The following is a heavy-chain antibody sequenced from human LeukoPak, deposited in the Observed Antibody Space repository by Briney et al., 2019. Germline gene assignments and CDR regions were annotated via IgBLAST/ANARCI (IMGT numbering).Heavy chain of an antibody. D-gene: IGHD6-13*01. Sequence: ASVKVSCKASGYTFTGFYIHFVRQAPGQGLEWMGRINPRSGGTTYSQQFQGRVTMTRDTSISAAYMELSSLRSDDTAVYYCARDGSYSARWYEFDYWGQGTLVTVSP. CDR3: ARDGSYSARWYEFDY. J-gene: IGHJ4*02. V-gene: IGHV1-2*06. CDR1: GYTFTGFY. CDR2: INPRSGGT.